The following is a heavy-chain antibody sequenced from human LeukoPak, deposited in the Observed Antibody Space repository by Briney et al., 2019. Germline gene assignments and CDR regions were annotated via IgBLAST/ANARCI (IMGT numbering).Heavy chain of an antibody. V-gene: IGHV3-74*01. Sequence: GGSLRLSCAASGITFSSYWMHWVRQAPGKGLVWVSRISSDGSSTSYADSVKGRFTISRDNAKNTLYLQMNTLRAEDSAVYYCATLIAVAGRGGDYWGQGTLVTVSA. D-gene: IGHD6-19*01. CDR3: ATLIAVAGRGGDY. J-gene: IGHJ4*02. CDR1: GITFSSYW. CDR2: ISSDGSST.